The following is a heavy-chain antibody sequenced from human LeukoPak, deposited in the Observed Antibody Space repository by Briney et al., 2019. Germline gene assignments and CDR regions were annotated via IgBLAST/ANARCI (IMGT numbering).Heavy chain of an antibody. CDR3: ARGRSEQQLLTFVDN. V-gene: IGHV3-23*01. D-gene: IGHD6-13*01. Sequence: PGGSLRLSCSMSGFTLSHYAMSWVRQAPGKGLEWVSTIGGGGGSTDYTDSVKGRFTISRDNSKNTLYLQMNSLGAEDTAVYYCARGRSEQQLLTFVDNWGQGTLVTVSS. J-gene: IGHJ4*02. CDR1: GFTLSHYA. CDR2: IGGGGGST.